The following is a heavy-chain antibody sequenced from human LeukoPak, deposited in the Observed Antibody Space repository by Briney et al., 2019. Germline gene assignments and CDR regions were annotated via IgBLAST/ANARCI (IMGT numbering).Heavy chain of an antibody. CDR3: AREPATMVRGVLLGRFDP. J-gene: IGHJ5*02. CDR1: GYTFTGYY. Sequence: ASVKVSCKASGYTFTGYYMHWVRQAPGQGLEWMGRINPDSGGTNYAQKFQGRVTMTRDTSINTAYMELSRLRSDDTAVYYCAREPATMVRGVLLGRFDPWGQGTLVTVSS. V-gene: IGHV1-2*06. D-gene: IGHD3-10*01. CDR2: INPDSGGT.